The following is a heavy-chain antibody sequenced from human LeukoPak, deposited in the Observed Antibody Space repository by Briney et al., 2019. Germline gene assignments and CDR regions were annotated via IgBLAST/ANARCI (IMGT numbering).Heavy chain of an antibody. D-gene: IGHD3-10*01. CDR2: IYHSGST. CDR3: ARDYYGSGSYFGFDP. Sequence: SETLSLTCTVSGYSISSGYYWGWIRQPPGKGLEWIGSIYHSGSTYYNPSLKSRVTISVDTSKNQFSLKLSSVTAADTAVYYCARDYYGSGSYFGFDPWGQGTLVTVSS. J-gene: IGHJ5*02. V-gene: IGHV4-38-2*02. CDR1: GYSISSGYY.